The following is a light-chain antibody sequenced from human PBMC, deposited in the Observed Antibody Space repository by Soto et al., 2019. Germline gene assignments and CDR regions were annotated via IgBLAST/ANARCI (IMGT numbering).Light chain of an antibody. CDR3: RSYTSTSTVV. CDR1: SSDLSGYNY. J-gene: IGLJ2*01. CDR2: DVD. Sequence: QSALTQPASVSGSPGQSITISCTGNSSDLSGYNYVSWYQQHPCKAPKHMIYDVDNRPSGVSNRFSDSRSGITASLTISGLQAEDEADYYCRSYTSTSTVVFGGGTKLTVL. V-gene: IGLV2-14*01.